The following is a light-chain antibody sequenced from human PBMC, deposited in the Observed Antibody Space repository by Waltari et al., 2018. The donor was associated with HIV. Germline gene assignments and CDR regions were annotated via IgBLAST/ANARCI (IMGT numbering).Light chain of an antibody. CDR3: ASYAGNNDWL. CDR1: STDLGGYVL. CDR2: EVT. J-gene: IGLJ3*02. V-gene: IGLV2-8*01. Sequence: QSALTQPPSAPGSPGQQVTIPCTGTSTDLGGYVLVPLSPQNPGKAPRLMLYEVTKRPSGVPDRFSGSKSGNTASLTVSGLQAEDEADYYCASYAGNNDWLFGGGTKLTVL.